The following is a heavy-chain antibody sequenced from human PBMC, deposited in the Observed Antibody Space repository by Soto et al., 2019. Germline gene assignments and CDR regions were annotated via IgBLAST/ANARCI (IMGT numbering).Heavy chain of an antibody. Sequence: EVQLVESGGGLVQPGGSLRLSCAASGFTLSTYGTNWVRQAPGKGLEWVSFISSGISNIYYADSVKGRFTISRDHAKNSLYLQMNSLRDEDTAVYYCARDWGVYDPDINTYIPNLDCWGQGTLVTVSS. CDR3: ARDWGVYDPDINTYIPNLDC. V-gene: IGHV3-48*02. CDR1: GFTLSTYG. D-gene: IGHD3-16*01. J-gene: IGHJ4*02. CDR2: ISSGISNI.